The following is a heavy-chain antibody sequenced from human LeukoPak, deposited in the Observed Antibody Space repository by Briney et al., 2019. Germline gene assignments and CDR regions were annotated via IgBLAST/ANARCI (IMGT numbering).Heavy chain of an antibody. V-gene: IGHV1-18*01. D-gene: IGHD2-15*01. CDR3: ERERITGYCSGGSCYSWGAFDI. CDR1: GYTFTSYG. CDR2: ISAYNGNT. J-gene: IGHJ3*02. Sequence: ASVKVSCTASGYTFTSYGISWVRQAPGQGLEWMGWISAYNGNTNYAQKLQGRVTMTTDTSTSTAYMELRSLRSDDTAVYYCERERITGYCSGGSCYSWGAFDIWGQGTMVTVSS.